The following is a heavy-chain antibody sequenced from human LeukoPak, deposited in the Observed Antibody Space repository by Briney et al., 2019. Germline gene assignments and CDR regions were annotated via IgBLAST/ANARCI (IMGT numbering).Heavy chain of an antibody. CDR3: ATEGGIVGATGGWDFDY. J-gene: IGHJ4*02. CDR2: FDPEDGET. D-gene: IGHD1-26*01. Sequence: ASVKVSCKVSGYTLTELSMHWVRQAPGKGLEWMGGFDPEDGETIYAQKFQGRVTMTEGTSTDTAYMELSSLRSEDTAVYYCATEGGIVGATGGWDFDYWGQGTLVTVSS. V-gene: IGHV1-24*01. CDR1: GYTLTELS.